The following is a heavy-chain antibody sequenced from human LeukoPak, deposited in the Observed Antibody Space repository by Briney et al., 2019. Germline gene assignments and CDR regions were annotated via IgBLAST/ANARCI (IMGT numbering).Heavy chain of an antibody. CDR2: VIPISGTV. Sequence: ASVKVSCKASGGTFSSFAINWVRQAPGQGLGWMGGVIPISGTVNYAQKLQGRVTITADESTSTAYMELSSLRAADTAVYYCARATGSAWEYFDYWGQGTLVTVSS. CDR1: GGTFSSFA. CDR3: ARATGSAWEYFDY. D-gene: IGHD1-1*01. V-gene: IGHV1-69*13. J-gene: IGHJ4*02.